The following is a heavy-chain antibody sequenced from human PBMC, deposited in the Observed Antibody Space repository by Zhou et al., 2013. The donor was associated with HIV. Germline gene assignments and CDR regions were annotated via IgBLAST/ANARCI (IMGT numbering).Heavy chain of an antibody. Sequence: QVQLQESGPGLVKPSETLSLACAVSGYSISSGYYWGWLRQPPGKGLEWIGSIYHGGSTYYNPSLKSRVTISVDTSKNQFSLKLSSVTAADTAVYYCARAPLYTNGGWFDPWGQGTLVTVSS. J-gene: IGHJ5*02. CDR2: IYHGGST. D-gene: IGHD2-8*01. CDR3: ARAPLYTNGGWFDP. CDR1: GYSISSGYY. V-gene: IGHV4-38-2*01.